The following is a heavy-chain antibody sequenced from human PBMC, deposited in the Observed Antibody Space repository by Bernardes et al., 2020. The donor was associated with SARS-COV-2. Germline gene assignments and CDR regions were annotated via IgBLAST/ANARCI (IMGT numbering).Heavy chain of an antibody. CDR2: LYYTGST. Sequence: LSRTCTVSGCSISAYYWSWFRPPPGKGLEWIGYLYYTGSTNYNPSLQSRVTISVDTSKNQFSLKLSSVTAADTAVYYCARGFDYWGQGILVTVSS. V-gene: IGHV4-59*01. CDR3: ARGFDY. CDR1: GCSISAYY. J-gene: IGHJ4*02.